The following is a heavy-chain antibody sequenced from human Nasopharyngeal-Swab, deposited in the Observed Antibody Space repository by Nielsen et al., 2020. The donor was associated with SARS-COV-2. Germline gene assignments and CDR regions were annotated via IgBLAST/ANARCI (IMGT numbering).Heavy chain of an antibody. CDR1: GGTFSSYA. V-gene: IGHV1-69*13. D-gene: IGHD3-22*01. Sequence: SVKVSCKASGGTFSSYAISWVRQAPGQGLEWMGGIIPIFGTANYAQKFQGRVTITADESTSTAYMELNSLRAEDTAVYYCARALYYYDSEAYFDYWGQGTLVTVSS. CDR2: IIPIFGTA. CDR3: ARALYYYDSEAYFDY. J-gene: IGHJ4*02.